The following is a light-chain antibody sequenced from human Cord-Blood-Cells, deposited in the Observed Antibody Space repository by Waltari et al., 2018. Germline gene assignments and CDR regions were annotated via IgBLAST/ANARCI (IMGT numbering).Light chain of an antibody. Sequence: QSALTQPASVSGSPGQSITISCTGTSSDVGGYNYVSWYQQHPGKDPRLMIYDVSNRPSGVSNRFARSKSGNTASLTISGLQAEDEADYYCSSYTSSSTLYVFGTGTKVTVL. CDR1: SSDVGGYNY. V-gene: IGLV2-14*01. CDR2: DVS. J-gene: IGLJ1*01. CDR3: SSYTSSSTLYV.